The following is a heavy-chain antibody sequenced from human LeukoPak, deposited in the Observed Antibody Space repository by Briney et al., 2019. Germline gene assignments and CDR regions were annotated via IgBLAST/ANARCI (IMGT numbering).Heavy chain of an antibody. CDR3: ARLKRRPAYFDY. J-gene: IGHJ4*02. V-gene: IGHV3-11*01. Sequence: GGSLRLSCAASGFTFSDFQMSWIRQAPGKGLECISYISSSGDTIYYADSVKGRFTISRDNAKNSLYLQLNSLRAEDTAVYYCARLKRRPAYFDYWGQGTLVTVSS. CDR2: ISSSGDTI. CDR1: GFTFSDFQ.